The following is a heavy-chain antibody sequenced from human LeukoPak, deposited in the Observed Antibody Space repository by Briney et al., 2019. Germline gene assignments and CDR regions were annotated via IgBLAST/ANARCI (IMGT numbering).Heavy chain of an antibody. CDR3: ARRVATTGIYAFDI. Sequence: SETLSLTCTVSGGSISTYYWTWIRQPPGKGLEWIGYIYYTGNTNYNPSLKSRVTISVDTSKNQFSLKLSSVTAADTAVYYCARRVATTGIYAFDIWGQGTMVTVSS. CDR1: GGSISTYY. D-gene: IGHD1-1*01. V-gene: IGHV4-59*01. J-gene: IGHJ3*02. CDR2: IYYTGNT.